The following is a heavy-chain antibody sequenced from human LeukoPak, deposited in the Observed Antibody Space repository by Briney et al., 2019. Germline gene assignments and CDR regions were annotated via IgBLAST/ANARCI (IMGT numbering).Heavy chain of an antibody. J-gene: IGHJ6*03. CDR1: GFTFSSYG. V-gene: IGHV3-23*01. CDR3: AKPTYYYDSSGSRYYYYYMDV. D-gene: IGHD3-22*01. CDR2: ISGSGGST. Sequence: GGTLRLSCAASGFTFSSYGMSWVRQAPGKGLEWVSAISGSGGSTYYADSVKGRFTISRDNSKNTLYLQMNSLRAEDTAVYYCAKPTYYYDSSGSRYYYYYMDVWGKGTTVTVSS.